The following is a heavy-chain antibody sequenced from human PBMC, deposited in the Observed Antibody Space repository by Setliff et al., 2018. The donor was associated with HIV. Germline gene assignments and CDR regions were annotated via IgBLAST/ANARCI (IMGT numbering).Heavy chain of an antibody. CDR2: IYHSGKT. J-gene: IGHJ4*02. Sequence: SETLSLTCTVSGGSISSSSYYWGWIRQPPGKGLEWIGSIYHSGKTYYNPSLKSRLTISVDTSKNQFSLKLTSVTATDTAVYYCARFSQWPTQTNDYWGQGTLVTVSS. V-gene: IGHV4-39*01. CDR1: GGSISSSSYY. CDR3: ARFSQWPTQTNDY. D-gene: IGHD6-19*01.